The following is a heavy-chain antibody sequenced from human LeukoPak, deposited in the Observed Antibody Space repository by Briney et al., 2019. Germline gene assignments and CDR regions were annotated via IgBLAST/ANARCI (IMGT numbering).Heavy chain of an antibody. D-gene: IGHD2-2*01. J-gene: IGHJ6*02. V-gene: IGHV4-59*01. Sequence: NYNPSLKSRVTISIDTSKNQFSLKLSAVTAADTAVYYCARVTGYCSSSSCYGVYYGMDVWGQGTTVTVSS. CDR3: ARVTGYCSSSSCYGVYYGMDV.